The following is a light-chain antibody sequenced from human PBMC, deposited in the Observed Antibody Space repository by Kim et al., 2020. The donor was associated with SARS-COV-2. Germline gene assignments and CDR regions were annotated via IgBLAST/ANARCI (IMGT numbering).Light chain of an antibody. CDR3: LQHHSYTFT. Sequence: DIQMTQSPASLSASIGGRVTITCRASQDIRNNLNWYQQKPGKAPKRLIYSASTLESGVPSRFSGRGSGTEFTLTISSLQPEDFATYYCLQHHSYTFTFGPGTKVDIK. J-gene: IGKJ3*01. CDR1: QDIRNN. V-gene: IGKV1-17*01. CDR2: SAS.